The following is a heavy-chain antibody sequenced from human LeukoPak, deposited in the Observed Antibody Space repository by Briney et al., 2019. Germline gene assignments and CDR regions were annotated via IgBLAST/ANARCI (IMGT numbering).Heavy chain of an antibody. J-gene: IGHJ4*02. CDR1: GYSISSYY. CDR3: ARVGQGSFDY. V-gene: IGHV4-59*01. CDR2: IYYSGNT. Sequence: SETLSLTCTVSGYSISSYYWSWIRQPPGKGLEWIAYIYYSGNTNYNPSLKSRVTISIDTSKNQFSLKLSSVTAADTAVYYCARVGQGSFDYWGQGSLVTVSS. D-gene: IGHD3-16*01.